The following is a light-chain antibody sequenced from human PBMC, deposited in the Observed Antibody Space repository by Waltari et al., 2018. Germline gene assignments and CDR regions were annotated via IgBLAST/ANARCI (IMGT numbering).Light chain of an antibody. CDR2: GGS. Sequence: EILLTQSPATLSVSPVETATLSCRDSQSVKSSLAWYQQKPGQAPRLLIYGGSAKATGTPARFSGFGSETEFTLTISSLQSEDFAAYYCQHYSWPPYSFGQGTNVEIK. V-gene: IGKV3-15*01. J-gene: IGKJ2*03. CDR1: QSVKSS. CDR3: QHYSWPPYS.